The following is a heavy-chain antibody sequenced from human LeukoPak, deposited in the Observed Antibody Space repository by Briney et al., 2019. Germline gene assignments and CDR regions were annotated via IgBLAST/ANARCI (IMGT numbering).Heavy chain of an antibody. Sequence: SETQSLTCAVYGGSFSGYYWSWIRQPPGKGLEWIGEINHSGSTNYNPSLKSRVTISVDTSKNQFSLRLSSVTAADTAVYYCARILSTDAVNWFDPWGQGTLVTVSS. CDR3: ARILSTDAVNWFDP. CDR1: GGSFSGYY. J-gene: IGHJ5*02. D-gene: IGHD2/OR15-2a*01. V-gene: IGHV4-34*01. CDR2: INHSGST.